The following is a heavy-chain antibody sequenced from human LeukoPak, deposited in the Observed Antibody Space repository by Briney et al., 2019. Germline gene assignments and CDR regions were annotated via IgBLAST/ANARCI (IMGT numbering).Heavy chain of an antibody. D-gene: IGHD6-13*01. Sequence: GGSLRLPCAASGFTFSSYAMHWVRQAPGKGLEWVAVISYDGSNKYYADSVKGRFTISRDNAKNSLYLQMNSLRAEDTAVYYCARTANFAAGYYIDYWGQGTLVTVSS. CDR2: ISYDGSNK. CDR1: GFTFSSYA. V-gene: IGHV3-30*07. J-gene: IGHJ4*02. CDR3: ARTANFAAGYYIDY.